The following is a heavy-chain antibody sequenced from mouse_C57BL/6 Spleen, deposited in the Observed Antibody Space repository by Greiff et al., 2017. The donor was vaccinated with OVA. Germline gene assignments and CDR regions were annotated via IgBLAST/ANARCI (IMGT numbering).Heavy chain of an antibody. CDR3: TSDYGSSYAWLAY. D-gene: IGHD1-1*01. CDR2: ISRGGDYI. J-gene: IGHJ3*01. V-gene: IGHV5-9-1*02. Sequence: EVKLVESGEGLVKPGGSLKLSCAASGFTFSSYAMSWVRQTPEKRLEWVAYISRGGDYIYYAATVQGRFTISRDNARNTLYLQMSSLTSEDTAMYYCTSDYGSSYAWLAYWGQGTLVTVSA. CDR1: GFTFSSYA.